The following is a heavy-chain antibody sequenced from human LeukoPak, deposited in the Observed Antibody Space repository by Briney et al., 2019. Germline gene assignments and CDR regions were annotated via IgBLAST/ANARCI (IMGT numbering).Heavy chain of an antibody. V-gene: IGHV4-59*08. D-gene: IGHD2-15*01. CDR1: GGSISSQY. CDR2: IYSSGST. CDR3: ARYHCSGGTCYHFDY. J-gene: IGHJ4*02. Sequence: SETLSLTCTVSGGSISSQYWSWIRQPPGKGLEWIGYIYSSGSTNYNPSLKSRVTISVDTSKNQFSLKLSSVTAADTAVYYCARYHCSGGTCYHFDYWGQGTLVTASS.